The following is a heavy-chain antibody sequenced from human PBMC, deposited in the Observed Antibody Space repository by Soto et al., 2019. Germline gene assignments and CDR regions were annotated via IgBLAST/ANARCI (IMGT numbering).Heavy chain of an antibody. CDR2: VYYDGGS. CDR1: GGSIDGRN. V-gene: IGHV4-59*08. CDR3: VRQGIGNLHGLVDV. D-gene: IGHD3-10*01. J-gene: IGHJ6*02. Sequence: QVQLQESGPGLVKPSETLSLTCTVSGGSIDGRNCAWIRQPPGKGLEWLGYVYYDGGSSYNPSVKXXLXXSMTTSKSQFSLQLRSVTAADTAVYYCVRQGIGNLHGLVDVWGRGTTVTVSS.